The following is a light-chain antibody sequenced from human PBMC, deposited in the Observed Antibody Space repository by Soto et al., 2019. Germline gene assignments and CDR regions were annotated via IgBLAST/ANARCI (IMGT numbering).Light chain of an antibody. J-gene: IGKJ2*01. CDR1: QSVLYSSNNKNY. CDR3: QQYYSTPPT. V-gene: IGKV4-1*01. Sequence: DIVMTKYPHSLAVSLGERATINCMSSQSVLYSSNNKNYLAWYQQRPGQPPKLLIYWASTRESGVPDRFGGSGSWTDFTLTNTTLQAEDVAVYYCQQYYSTPPTFGQGTKLEIK. CDR2: WAS.